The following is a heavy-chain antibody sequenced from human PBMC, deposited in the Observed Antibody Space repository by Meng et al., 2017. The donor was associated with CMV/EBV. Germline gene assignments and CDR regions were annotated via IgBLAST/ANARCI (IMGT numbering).Heavy chain of an antibody. J-gene: IGHJ3*02. Sequence: ASVKVSCKASGYTFTSYYMHWVRQAPGQGLEWMGRINPNGGSTSYAQKFQGRVTMTRYTSTSTAYMELSSLGSEDTAVYYCARQLARIAVADTDHDAFDIWGQGTMVTVSS. CDR3: ARQLARIAVADTDHDAFDI. CDR2: INPNGGST. D-gene: IGHD6-19*01. CDR1: GYTFTSYY. V-gene: IGHV1-46*01.